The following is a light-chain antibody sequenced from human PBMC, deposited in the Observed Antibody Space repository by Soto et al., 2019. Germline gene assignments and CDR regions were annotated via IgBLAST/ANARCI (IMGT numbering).Light chain of an antibody. J-gene: IGKJ4*01. CDR2: GAS. CDR3: QQYNNWPPDT. CDR1: QSVSSN. Sequence: EIVITQSPATLSVSQGERANLSCRASQSVSSNLAWYQRNTGEAPRLLIYGASTSATGIPARFSGSGSGTEFTLTISSLQSEDFADYYCQQYNNWPPDTFGGGTKVDIK. V-gene: IGKV3-15*01.